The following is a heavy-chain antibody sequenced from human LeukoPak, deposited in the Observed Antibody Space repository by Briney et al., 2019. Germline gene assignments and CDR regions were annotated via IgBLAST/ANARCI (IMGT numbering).Heavy chain of an antibody. CDR2: ISGSGGST. V-gene: IGHV3-23*01. CDR3: ARDGYYGSGSYDY. J-gene: IGHJ4*02. D-gene: IGHD3-10*01. CDR1: GFTFSSYA. Sequence: PGGSLRLSCAASGFTFSSYAMTWVRQAPGKGLERVSGISGSGGSTYHADSVKGRFTISRDNSKNTLSLQMNSLRAEDTAVYYCARDGYYGSGSYDYWGQGILVTVSS.